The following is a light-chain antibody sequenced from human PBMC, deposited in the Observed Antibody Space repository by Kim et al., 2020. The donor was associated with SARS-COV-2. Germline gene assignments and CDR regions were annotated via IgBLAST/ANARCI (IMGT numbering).Light chain of an antibody. CDR2: DVT. V-gene: IGLV2-14*03. Sequence: QSALTQPASVSGSPGQSITISCTGTSSDIGGYNFVSWYQQHPGKAPKLIIFDVTHRPSGVSDRFSGSKSGNTASLTISGLQVEDEADYYCGSYAPSTTLDVFGTGTKVTVL. CDR1: SSDIGGYNF. CDR3: GSYAPSTTLDV. J-gene: IGLJ1*01.